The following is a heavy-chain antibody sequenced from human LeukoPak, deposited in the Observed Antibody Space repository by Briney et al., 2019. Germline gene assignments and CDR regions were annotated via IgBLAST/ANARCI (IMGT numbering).Heavy chain of an antibody. D-gene: IGHD2-2*01. J-gene: IGHJ3*02. CDR2: IYYSGST. CDR3: ASLLPSSFAFDI. V-gene: IGHV4-59*01. CDR1: GGSISSYY. Sequence: SETLSLTSTVSGGSISSYYGSWIRQPPGKGREWSGYIYYSGSTNYNPSLKSRVTISVDTSKNHFSLKLSSVPAADTAVYYCASLLPSSFAFDIWGQGTMVTVSS.